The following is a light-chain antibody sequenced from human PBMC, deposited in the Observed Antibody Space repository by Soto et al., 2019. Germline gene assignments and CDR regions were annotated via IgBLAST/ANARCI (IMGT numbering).Light chain of an antibody. Sequence: DIQMTQSPSTLSASVRDRVTITCRASQSISSWLAWYQQKPGKAPNLLIYKASSLESGVPSRFSGSGSGTEFTLTISSLQPDDFATYYCQQYNSWPLTFGGGTKVEIK. J-gene: IGKJ4*01. CDR2: KAS. CDR1: QSISSW. CDR3: QQYNSWPLT. V-gene: IGKV1-5*03.